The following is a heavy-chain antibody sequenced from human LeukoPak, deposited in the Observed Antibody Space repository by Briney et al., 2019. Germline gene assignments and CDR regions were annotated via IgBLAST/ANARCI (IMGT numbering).Heavy chain of an antibody. D-gene: IGHD6-13*01. V-gene: IGHV3-48*01. CDR3: AKLGYGSSWYIY. CDR2: ISSSNSTI. Sequence: GESLRLSCAASGFTFSSYSMNWVRQAPGKGLEWVSYISSSNSTIYYADSVKGRFTISRDNSKNTLYLQMNSLRAEDTAVYYCAKLGYGSSWYIYWGQGTLVTVSS. J-gene: IGHJ4*02. CDR1: GFTFSSYS.